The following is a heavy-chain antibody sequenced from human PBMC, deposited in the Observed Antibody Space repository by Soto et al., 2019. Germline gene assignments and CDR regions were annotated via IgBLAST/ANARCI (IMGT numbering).Heavy chain of an antibody. D-gene: IGHD2-2*01. Sequence: GGSLRLSCEASGFPFDNYAMSWVRQAPGKGLEWVSAISGGSPKEFYAESVKGRFTISRDNSKNTLYLQMNSLRAVDTAVYYCAKAYRIVVVSAASSFFDYWGQGALVTVSS. J-gene: IGHJ4*02. CDR3: AKAYRIVVVSAASSFFDY. CDR1: GFPFDNYA. V-gene: IGHV3-23*01. CDR2: ISGGSPKE.